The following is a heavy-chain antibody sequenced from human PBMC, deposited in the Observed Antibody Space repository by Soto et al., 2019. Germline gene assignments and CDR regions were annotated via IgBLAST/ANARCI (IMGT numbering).Heavy chain of an antibody. Sequence: QVQVVESGGGVVQPGKSLRLSCAASAFTLSKFVMHWVRQAPGRGLEWVAVTSNDGSNTFYADSEKGRFTISRDNSKNTVYLQMNSLRTEDTAVYYCARGNLDVWGQGTTVTVSS. CDR3: ARGNLDV. CDR1: AFTLSKFV. D-gene: IGHD1-7*01. J-gene: IGHJ6*02. CDR2: TSNDGSNT. V-gene: IGHV3-30-3*01.